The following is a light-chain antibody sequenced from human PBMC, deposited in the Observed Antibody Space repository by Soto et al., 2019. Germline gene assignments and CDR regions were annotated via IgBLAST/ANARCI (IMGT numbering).Light chain of an antibody. J-gene: IGLJ2*01. CDR3: ASWDDSLSGFVV. CDR2: RNS. CDR1: SSNIGSNY. Sequence: QSVLTQPPSASGTPGQRVTLSCSGSSSNIGSNYVFWYQQLPGTAPKVLMYRNSQRPSGVPDRFSGSKSGTSASLAISGLRSEDEADYYCASWDDSLSGFVVFGGGTQLTVL. V-gene: IGLV1-47*01.